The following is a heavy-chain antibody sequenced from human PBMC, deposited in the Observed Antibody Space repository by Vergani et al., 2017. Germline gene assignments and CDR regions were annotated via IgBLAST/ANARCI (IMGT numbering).Heavy chain of an antibody. CDR1: GFTFSSYS. J-gene: IGHJ4*02. V-gene: IGHV3-21*01. Sequence: EVQLVESGGGLVKPGGSLRLSCAASGFTFSSYSMNWVRQAPGKGLEWVSSISSSSSYIYYADSVKGRFTISRDNAKNSLYLQMNSLRAEDTAVYYCARDWGYYYDSSGQRGVNDYWGQGTLVTVSS. CDR2: ISSSSSYI. D-gene: IGHD3-22*01. CDR3: ARDWGYYYDSSGQRGVNDY.